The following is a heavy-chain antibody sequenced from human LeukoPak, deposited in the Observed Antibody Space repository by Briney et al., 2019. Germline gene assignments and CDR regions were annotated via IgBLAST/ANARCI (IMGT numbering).Heavy chain of an antibody. D-gene: IGHD3-10*01. J-gene: IGHJ5*02. V-gene: IGHV4-39*01. CDR2: IYYSGKS. CDR3: ARHVSWDPDPDYYSSDNWFDP. CDR1: GVSIGSSGSY. Sequence: SETLSLSCTVSGVSIGSSGSYWSWIRQPPGKGLEWIGSIYYSGKSYYNPSLKSRVTISVDTSRNQFSLRLNSVTAADTAVYYCARHVSWDPDPDYYSSDNWFDPWGQGTLVTVSS.